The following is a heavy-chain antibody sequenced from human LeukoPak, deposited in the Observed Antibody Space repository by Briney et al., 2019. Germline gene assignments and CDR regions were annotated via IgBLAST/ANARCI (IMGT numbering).Heavy chain of an antibody. J-gene: IGHJ4*02. CDR3: ARLPRAARPFDY. V-gene: IGHV4-59*01. Sequence: PSETLSLTCTVSGGSISSYYWSWIRQPPGKGLEWIGYIYYSGSTNYNPSLKSRVTISVDTSKNQFSLKLSSVTAADTAVYYRARLPRAARPFDYWGQGTLVTVSS. CDR1: GGSISSYY. CDR2: IYYSGST. D-gene: IGHD6-6*01.